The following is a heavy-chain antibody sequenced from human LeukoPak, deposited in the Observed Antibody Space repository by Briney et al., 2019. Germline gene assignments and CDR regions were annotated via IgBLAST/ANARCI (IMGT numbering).Heavy chain of an antibody. D-gene: IGHD6-13*01. V-gene: IGHV1-18*01. CDR1: GYTFTSYG. CDR3: ARAPYKPGIAAAGTGSWFDP. J-gene: IGHJ5*02. Sequence: ASVKVSCKASGYTFTSYGIRWVRQAPGQGLEWMGWISAYNGNTNYAQKLQGRVTMTTDTSTSTAYMELRSLRSDDTAVYYCARAPYKPGIAAAGTGSWFDPWGQGTLVTVSS. CDR2: ISAYNGNT.